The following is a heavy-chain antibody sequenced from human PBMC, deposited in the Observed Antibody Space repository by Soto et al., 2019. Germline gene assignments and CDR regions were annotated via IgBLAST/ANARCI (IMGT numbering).Heavy chain of an antibody. D-gene: IGHD3-10*01. J-gene: IGHJ3*02. CDR3: TRRPTYYYGSGSYSKSSFDI. Sequence: QVQLQQWGAGLLKPSETLSLTCAVYGGSFSGYYWSWIRQPPGKGLEWIGEINHSGSTNYNPSLKSRVTISVDTYKNQFSLKLSSVTAADTAVYYCTRRPTYYYGSGSYSKSSFDIWGQGTMVTVSS. CDR1: GGSFSGYY. CDR2: INHSGST. V-gene: IGHV4-34*01.